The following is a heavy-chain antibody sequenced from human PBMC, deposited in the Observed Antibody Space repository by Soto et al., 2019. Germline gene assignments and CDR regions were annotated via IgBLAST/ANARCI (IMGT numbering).Heavy chain of an antibody. Sequence: QVQLQQWGAGLLKPSETLSLTCAVYGGSFSGYYWSWIRQPPGKGLEGIGEINHSGSTSYNPSLKSRVTISVDTSKNQFSLKLSSVTAADTAVYYCARKEVVVAGGMDVWGQGTTVTVSS. CDR1: GGSFSGYY. CDR3: ARKEVVVAGGMDV. V-gene: IGHV4-34*01. D-gene: IGHD2-15*01. J-gene: IGHJ6*02. CDR2: INHSGST.